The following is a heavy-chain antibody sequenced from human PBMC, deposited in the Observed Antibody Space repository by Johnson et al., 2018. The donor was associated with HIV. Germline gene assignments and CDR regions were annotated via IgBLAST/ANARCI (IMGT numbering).Heavy chain of an antibody. CDR2: IGYDGSNK. CDR3: AKDSATAPFDI. CDR1: GFSFNNYA. Sequence: QVQLVESGGGVVQPGRSLRLSCGASGFSFNNYAMHWVRQAPGKGLEWVAVIGYDGSNKYYADSVKGRFTISRDNSKNTLYLQMNSLRAEDTAVYYCAKDSATAPFDIWGQGTMVTVSS. J-gene: IGHJ3*02. V-gene: IGHV3-33*06. D-gene: IGHD6-25*01.